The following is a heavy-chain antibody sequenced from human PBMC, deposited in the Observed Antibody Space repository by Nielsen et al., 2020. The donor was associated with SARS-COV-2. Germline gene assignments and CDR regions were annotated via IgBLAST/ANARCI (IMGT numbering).Heavy chain of an antibody. CDR1: GFTFSNAW. V-gene: IGHV4-34*01. CDR3: ARGNLTERVGDYQSSPFDY. CDR2: ITHSGST. Sequence: ESLKISCAASGFTFSNAWMSWVRQPPGKGLEWIGEITHSGSTNYNPSLKSRLTISVDTPKNQFSLKLSSVTAADTAVYYCARGNLTERVGDYQSSPFDYWGQGTLVTVSS. D-gene: IGHD4-17*01. J-gene: IGHJ4*02.